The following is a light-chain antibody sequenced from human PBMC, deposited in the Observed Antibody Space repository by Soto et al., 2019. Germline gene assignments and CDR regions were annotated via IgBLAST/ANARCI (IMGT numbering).Light chain of an antibody. CDR2: GAS. V-gene: IGKV3-15*01. J-gene: IGKJ1*01. Sequence: VVMTQSPATVSVSPGETVTLSCRASQSVRSDVAWYRQRPGQAPRLLIFGASSRVADVPARFSGSGSGTDFTLTISSLQSEDFAVYHCQQYNTWPPWTFGQGTKVE. CDR3: QQYNTWPPWT. CDR1: QSVRSD.